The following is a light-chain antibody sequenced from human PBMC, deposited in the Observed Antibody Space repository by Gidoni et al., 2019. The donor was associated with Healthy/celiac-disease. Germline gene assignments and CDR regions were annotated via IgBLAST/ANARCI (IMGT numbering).Light chain of an antibody. CDR3: QQRSNWPRSFT. CDR2: DAS. Sequence: ELVLPQSPATLSLSPGERATLSCRASQSVSSYLAWYQQKPGQAPRLLIYDASNRATGIPARFSGSGSGTDFTLTISSLEPEDFAVYYCQQRSNWPRSFTFGPXTKVDIK. CDR1: QSVSSY. J-gene: IGKJ3*01. V-gene: IGKV3-11*01.